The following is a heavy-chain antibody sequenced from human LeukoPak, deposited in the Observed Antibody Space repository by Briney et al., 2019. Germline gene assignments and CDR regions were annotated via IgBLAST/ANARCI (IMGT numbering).Heavy chain of an antibody. D-gene: IGHD3-3*01. Sequence: GGSLRLSCAASGFTFSSYATSWVRQAPGKGLEWVSAISGSGGSTYYADSVKGRFTISRDNSKNTLYLQMNSLRAEDTAVYYCAKDNQYDFWSGYFHMDVWGKGTTVTVSS. CDR3: AKDNQYDFWSGYFHMDV. CDR1: GFTFSSYA. V-gene: IGHV3-23*01. J-gene: IGHJ6*03. CDR2: ISGSGGST.